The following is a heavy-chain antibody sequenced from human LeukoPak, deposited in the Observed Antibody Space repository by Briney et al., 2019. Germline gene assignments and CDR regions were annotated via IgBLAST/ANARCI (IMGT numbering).Heavy chain of an antibody. CDR1: GGTFSSYA. CDR3: ASGYVDTAMVIYGYFDY. CDR2: IIPIFGAA. J-gene: IGHJ4*02. D-gene: IGHD5-18*01. V-gene: IGHV1-69*13. Sequence: ASVKVSCKASGGTFSSYAISWVRQAPGQGLEWMGGIIPIFGAANYAQKFQGRVTITADESTSTAYMELSSLRSEDTAVYYCASGYVDTAMVIYGYFDYWGQGTLVTASS.